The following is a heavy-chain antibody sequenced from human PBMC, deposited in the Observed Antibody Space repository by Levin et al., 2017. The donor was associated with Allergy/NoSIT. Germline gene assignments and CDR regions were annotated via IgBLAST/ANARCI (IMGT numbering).Heavy chain of an antibody. Sequence: SETLSLTCAVSGGSISSGGYSWSWIRQPPGKGLEWIGNIYLSGSTNDNPSLKSRVTMSVDRSKNQFPLKLSYVTAADTAVYYCARVAGYSYGYYFDYWGPGTLVTVSS. V-gene: IGHV4-30-2*01. CDR3: ARVAGYSYGYYFDY. CDR2: IYLSGST. D-gene: IGHD5-18*01. J-gene: IGHJ4*02. CDR1: GGSISSGGYS.